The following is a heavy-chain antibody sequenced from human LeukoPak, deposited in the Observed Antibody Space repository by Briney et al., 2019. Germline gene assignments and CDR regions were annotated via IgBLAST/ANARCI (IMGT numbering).Heavy chain of an antibody. V-gene: IGHV3-7*01. D-gene: IGHD6-13*01. Sequence: PGGSLRLSCAASGFTFSSYWMSWVRQAPGKGLEWVANIKQDGSEKYYVDSVKGRFTISRDNAENSLYLQMNSLRAEDTAVYYCALYSSSWYGYFQHWGQGTLVTVSS. J-gene: IGHJ1*01. CDR1: GFTFSSYW. CDR2: IKQDGSEK. CDR3: ALYSSSWYGYFQH.